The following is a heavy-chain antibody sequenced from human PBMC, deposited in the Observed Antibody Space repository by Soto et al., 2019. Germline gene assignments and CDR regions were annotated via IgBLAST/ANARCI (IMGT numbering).Heavy chain of an antibody. CDR3: ARAYGDYVFDY. CDR1: GGSVSSGSYY. J-gene: IGHJ4*02. V-gene: IGHV4-61*01. Sequence: SETLSLTCTVSGGSVSSGSYYWSWIRQPPGKGLEWIGEINHSGSTNYNPSLKSRVTISVDTSKNQFSLKLSSVTAADTAVYYCARAYGDYVFDYWGQGTLVTVSS. CDR2: INHSGST. D-gene: IGHD4-17*01.